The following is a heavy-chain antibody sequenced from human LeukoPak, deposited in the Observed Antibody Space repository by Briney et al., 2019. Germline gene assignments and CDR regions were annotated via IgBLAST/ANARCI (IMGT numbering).Heavy chain of an antibody. CDR2: ISAYNGNT. J-gene: IGHJ6*03. V-gene: IGHV1-18*01. CDR1: GYTFTSYG. Sequence: GASVKVSCKASGYTFTSYGISWVRQAPGQGLEWMGWISAYNGNTNYAQKLQGRVTMTTDTSTSTAYMELRSLRSDDTAVYYCARLADIVVVPAARYYYMDVWGKGTTVTVSS. CDR3: ARLADIVVVPAARYYYMDV. D-gene: IGHD2-2*01.